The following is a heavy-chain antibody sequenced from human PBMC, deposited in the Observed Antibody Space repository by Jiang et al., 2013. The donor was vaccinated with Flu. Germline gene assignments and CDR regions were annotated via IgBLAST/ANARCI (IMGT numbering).Heavy chain of an antibody. CDR1: FTSYW. J-gene: IGHJ3*02. CDR3: ARHQKYYDSSGHPPAFDI. CDR2: IYPGDSDT. D-gene: IGHD3-22*01. Sequence: FTSYWDRLGAPDARKGLEWMGIIYPGDSDTRYSPSFQGQVTISADKSISTAYLQWSSLKASDTAMYYCARHQKYYDSSGHPPAFDIWGQGTMVTVSS. V-gene: IGHV5-51*01.